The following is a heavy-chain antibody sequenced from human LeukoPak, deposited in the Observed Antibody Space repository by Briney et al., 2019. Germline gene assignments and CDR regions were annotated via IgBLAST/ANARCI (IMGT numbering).Heavy chain of an antibody. D-gene: IGHD2-15*01. J-gene: IGHJ3*02. V-gene: IGHV4-34*01. CDR3: ARDLFYCSGGNCYPRDAFDI. CDR1: GESFSGYY. Sequence: PSETLSLTCAVYGESFSGYYWSWIRQPPGKGLEWIGEINHSGSTNYNPSLKSRVTISVDTSKNQFSLKLSSVTAADTAVYYCARDLFYCSGGNCYPRDAFDIWGQGTMVTVSS. CDR2: INHSGST.